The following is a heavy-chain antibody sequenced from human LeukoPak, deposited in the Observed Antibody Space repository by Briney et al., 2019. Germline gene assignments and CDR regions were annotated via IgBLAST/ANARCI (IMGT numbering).Heavy chain of an antibody. CDR1: GFTVSSNY. Sequence: PGGSLRLSCAASGFTVSSNYMSWVRQAPGKGLEWVSVIYSGGSTYYADSVKGRFTISRDNSKNTLYLQMNSLRAEDTAVYYCARDTHYSGSYWVMDVWGKGTTVTISS. CDR2: IYSGGST. J-gene: IGHJ6*03. CDR3: ARDTHYSGSYWVMDV. V-gene: IGHV3-53*01. D-gene: IGHD1-26*01.